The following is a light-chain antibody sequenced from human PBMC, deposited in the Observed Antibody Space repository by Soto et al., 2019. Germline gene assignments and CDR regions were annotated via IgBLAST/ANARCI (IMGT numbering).Light chain of an antibody. CDR2: GVS. CDR1: SSDVGGYNY. Sequence: ALTQPASVSGSPGQSITISCTGTSSDVGGYNYVSWYQQYPGKAPKLMIFGVSDRPSGVSNRFSGSKSGNTASLTISGLQAEDEADYYCSSYKTSSTVVVFGGGTKLTVL. J-gene: IGLJ2*01. V-gene: IGLV2-14*01. CDR3: SSYKTSSTVVV.